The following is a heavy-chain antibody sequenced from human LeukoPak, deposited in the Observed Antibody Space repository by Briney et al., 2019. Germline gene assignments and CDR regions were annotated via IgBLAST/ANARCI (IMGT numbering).Heavy chain of an antibody. J-gene: IGHJ4*02. D-gene: IGHD1-26*01. V-gene: IGHV4-4*02. CDR2: IAHDGTT. Sequence: PSGTLSHTCGVSGGSIDITNYWSWVRQAPGKGLEWIGEIAHDGTTNYNPSLRSRVAMSFDRANNQFSLSLTSVTAADTAVYYCTREDRPYCPFAYWGQGVLVTVSS. CDR1: GGSIDITNY. CDR3: TREDRPYCPFAY.